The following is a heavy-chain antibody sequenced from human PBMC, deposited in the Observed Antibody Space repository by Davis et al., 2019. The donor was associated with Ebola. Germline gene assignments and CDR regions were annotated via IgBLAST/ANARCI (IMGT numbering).Heavy chain of an antibody. CDR3: ARAWGVTTTSWFDP. Sequence: GESLKISCAASGFTFSDYGMHWVRQAPGKGLEWVAAMYYDGVNKLYADSVKGRFTISRDNAKNSLYLQMNSLRAEDTAVYYCARAWGVTTTSWFDPWGQGTLVTVSS. J-gene: IGHJ5*02. D-gene: IGHD4-17*01. CDR2: MYYDGVNK. CDR1: GFTFSDYG. V-gene: IGHV3-33*03.